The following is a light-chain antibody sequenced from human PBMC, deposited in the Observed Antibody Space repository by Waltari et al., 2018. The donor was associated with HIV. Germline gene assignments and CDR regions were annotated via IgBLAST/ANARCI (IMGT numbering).Light chain of an antibody. CDR3: ASWDGRLSWNGRLSGSVV. CDR2: SNN. V-gene: IGLV1-44*01. Sequence: QSVLTQPPSASGTPGQRVTISCSGSNSNVGTTTVNWYQQIPGTAPKLLIYSNNQRPSGVPYRFSGSKSGASASLAISGLQSEDEADYYCASWDGRLSWNGRLSGSVVFGGGTKMTVL. CDR1: NSNVGTTT. J-gene: IGLJ2*01.